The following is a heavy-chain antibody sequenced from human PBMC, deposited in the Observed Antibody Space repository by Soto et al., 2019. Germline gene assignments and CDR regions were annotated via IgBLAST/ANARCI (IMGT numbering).Heavy chain of an antibody. J-gene: IGHJ5*02. CDR2: INHSGST. Sequence: SETLSLTCAVYGGSFSGYYWSWIRQPPGKGLEWIGEINHSGSTNYNPSLKSRVTISVDTSKNQFSLKLSSVTAADTAVYYCARSHTYYDFWSGYYTNWFDPWGQRTLVTVSS. D-gene: IGHD3-3*01. V-gene: IGHV4-34*01. CDR1: GGSFSGYY. CDR3: ARSHTYYDFWSGYYTNWFDP.